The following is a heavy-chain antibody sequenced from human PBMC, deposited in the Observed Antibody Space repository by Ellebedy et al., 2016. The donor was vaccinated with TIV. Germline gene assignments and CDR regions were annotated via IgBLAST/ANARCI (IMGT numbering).Heavy chain of an antibody. CDR1: GYSFTSYW. D-gene: IGHD3-10*01. CDR2: IYPGDSDT. CDR3: AVSMVRGVFFAFDI. J-gene: IGHJ3*02. V-gene: IGHV5-51*01. Sequence: PGGSLRLSCKGSGYSFTSYWIGWVRQMPGKGLEWMGIIYPGDSDTRYSPSFQGQVTISADKSISTAYLQWSSLKASDTAMYYCAVSMVRGVFFAFDIWGQGTMVTVSS.